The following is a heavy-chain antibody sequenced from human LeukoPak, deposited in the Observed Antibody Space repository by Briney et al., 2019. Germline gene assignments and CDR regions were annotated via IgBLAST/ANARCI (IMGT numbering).Heavy chain of an antibody. CDR3: AKHDYGGNWADAFDI. CDR1: GFTFSSYA. Sequence: GGSLRLSCAASGFTFSSYAMSWVRQAPVKELEWVSAISGSGGSTYYADSVKGRFTISRDNSKNTLYLQMNSLRAEDTAVYYCAKHDYGGNWADAFDIWGQGAMVTVSS. CDR2: ISGSGGST. J-gene: IGHJ3*02. D-gene: IGHD4-23*01. V-gene: IGHV3-23*01.